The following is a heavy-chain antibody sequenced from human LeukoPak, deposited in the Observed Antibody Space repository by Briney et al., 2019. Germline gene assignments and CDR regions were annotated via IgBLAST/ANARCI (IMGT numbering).Heavy chain of an antibody. CDR2: ITISGTYI. CDR1: GFILSDDN. CDR3: ARDLSATARAYDY. J-gene: IGHJ4*02. D-gene: IGHD2-15*01. V-gene: IGHV3-21*01. Sequence: GGSLRLSCAASGFILSDDNMNWVRQAPRKGLEWVSFITISGTYITYADSVKGRFTISRDNAKNSLYLQMNSLRAEDTAVYYCARDLSATARAYDYWGQGTLVTVSS.